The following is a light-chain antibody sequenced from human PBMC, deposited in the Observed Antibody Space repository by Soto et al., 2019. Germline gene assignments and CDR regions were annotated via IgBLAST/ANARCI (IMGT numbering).Light chain of an antibody. Sequence: QAVVTQPPSVSAAPGQKVTISCAGSGSNVGNHYVSWYQQLPGTAPKLLIYDDNKRPSGIPDRFSGSKSATSATLGITGLQTGDEADDYCGAWDDGLSAYVFGPGTKLTVL. CDR2: DDN. CDR1: GSNVGNHY. V-gene: IGLV1-51*01. J-gene: IGLJ1*01. CDR3: GAWDDGLSAYV.